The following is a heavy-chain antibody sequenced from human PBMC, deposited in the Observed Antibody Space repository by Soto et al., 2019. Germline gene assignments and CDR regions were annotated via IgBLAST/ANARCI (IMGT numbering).Heavy chain of an antibody. CDR3: AKPLIPYSSSWNWFDP. CDR1: GGTFSDYY. D-gene: IGHD6-13*01. J-gene: IGHJ5*02. V-gene: IGHV3-11*04. Sequence: GGSLRLSCAASGGTFSDYYMSWIRQAPGKGLEWVSYIISSGSTIYYADSVKGRFTISRDNSKNTLYLQMNSLRAEDTAVYYCAKPLIPYSSSWNWFDPWGQGTLVTVSS. CDR2: IISSGSTI.